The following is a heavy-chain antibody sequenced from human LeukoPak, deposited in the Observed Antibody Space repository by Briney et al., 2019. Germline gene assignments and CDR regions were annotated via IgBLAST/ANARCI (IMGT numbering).Heavy chain of an antibody. J-gene: IGHJ4*02. D-gene: IGHD3-22*01. CDR1: GGTFSSYA. CDR2: IIPIFGTA. Sequence: SVKVSCKASGGTFSSYAISWVRQAPGQGLEWMGGIIPIFGTANYAQKFQGRVTITADESTSTAYMELSSLRSEDTAVYYCASPEPLYYYDSIGKYYVFDYWGQGTLVTVSS. V-gene: IGHV1-69*13. CDR3: ASPEPLYYYDSIGKYYVFDY.